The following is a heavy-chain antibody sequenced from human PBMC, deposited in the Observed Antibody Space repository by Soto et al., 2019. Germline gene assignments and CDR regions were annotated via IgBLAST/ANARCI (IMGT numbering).Heavy chain of an antibody. CDR3: ARMGECSGVPGWFDP. J-gene: IGHJ5*02. D-gene: IGHD2-15*01. V-gene: IGHV1-2*02. CDR1: GYTFTAYY. Sequence: ASVKVSCKASGYTFTAYYMHWVRQAPGQGLEWMGWINPNSGGTNYAQKFQGRVTMTRDTSISTAYMELSRLRSDDTAVYYCARMGECSGVPGWFDPWGQGTLVTVSS. CDR2: INPNSGGT.